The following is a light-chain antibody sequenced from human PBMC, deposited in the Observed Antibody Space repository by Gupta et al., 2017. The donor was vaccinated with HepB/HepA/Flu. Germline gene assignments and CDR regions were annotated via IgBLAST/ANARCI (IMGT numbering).Light chain of an antibody. CDR1: SSNIGINN. J-gene: IGLJ1*01. V-gene: IGLV1-44*01. CDR3: AAWDDGHNRYYV. CDR2: IND. Sequence: SVVTQPPSVSGTPGPRVTLACSGASSNIGINNVNWYQLVPGTAPKRHLAINDQRPLGVSDRFSGSKSGTSASLAISALQSEDAAEYYGAAWDDGHNRYYVFGTGTKVNVL.